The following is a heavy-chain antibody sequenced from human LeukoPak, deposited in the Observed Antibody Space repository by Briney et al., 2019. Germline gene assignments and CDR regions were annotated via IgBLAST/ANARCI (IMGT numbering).Heavy chain of an antibody. CDR2: IHPDGSIT. V-gene: IGHV3-74*03. D-gene: IGHD3-3*02. J-gene: IGHJ5*02. Sequence: PGGSLRLSCVGSGFTISNYWMHWVRQAPGTGLVWVSRIHPDGSITTYADSVKGRFTISRDNTKNTLYLQMNSLRAEDTAVYYCAPQQAFSPYNWFDPWGQGTLVTVSS. CDR1: GFTISNYW. CDR3: APQQAFSPYNWFDP.